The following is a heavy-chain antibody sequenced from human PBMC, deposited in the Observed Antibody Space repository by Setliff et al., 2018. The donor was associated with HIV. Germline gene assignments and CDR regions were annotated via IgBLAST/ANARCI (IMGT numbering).Heavy chain of an antibody. V-gene: IGHV3-33*01. D-gene: IGHD6-6*01. CDR1: GFTFSTYG. Sequence: PGGSLRLSCGASGFTFSTYGMHWVRQVPGKGLEWVALIYYDGSIKDYADSVKGRFTISRDNSKNSVYRQMNNLRPEDTAVYYCARGGGGARRVIGSWGQGALVTVSS. CDR3: ARGGGGARRVIGS. J-gene: IGHJ4*02. CDR2: IYYDGSIK.